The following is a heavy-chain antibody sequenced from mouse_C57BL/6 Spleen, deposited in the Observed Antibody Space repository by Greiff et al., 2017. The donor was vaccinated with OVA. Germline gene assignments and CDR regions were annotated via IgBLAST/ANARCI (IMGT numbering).Heavy chain of an antibody. CDR2: IYPGDGDT. D-gene: IGHD1-1*01. CDR1: GYAFSSYW. CDR3: ARHGSSLYAMDY. V-gene: IGHV1-80*01. J-gene: IGHJ4*01. Sequence: VQLQQSGAELVKPGASVKISCKASGYAFSSYWMNWVKQRPGKGLEWIGQIYPGDGDTNYNGKFKGKATLTADKSSSTAYMQLSSLTSEDSAVYCCARHGSSLYAMDYWGQGTSVTVSS.